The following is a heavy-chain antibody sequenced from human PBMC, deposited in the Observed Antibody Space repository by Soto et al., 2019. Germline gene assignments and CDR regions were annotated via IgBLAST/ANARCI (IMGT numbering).Heavy chain of an antibody. CDR1: GGSISSYS. CDR3: ARGIAARPLGY. V-gene: IGHV4-30-2*01. CDR2: IYHSGST. Sequence: SETLSLTCTVSGGSISSYSWSWIRQPPGKGLEWIGYIYHSGSTYYNPSLKSRVTISVDRSKNQFSLKLSSVTAADTAVYYCARGIAARPLGYWGRGTLVTVSS. D-gene: IGHD6-6*01. J-gene: IGHJ4*02.